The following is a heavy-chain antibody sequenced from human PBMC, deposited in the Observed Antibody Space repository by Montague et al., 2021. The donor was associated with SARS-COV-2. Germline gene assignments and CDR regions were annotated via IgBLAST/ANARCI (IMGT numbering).Heavy chain of an antibody. D-gene: IGHD3-22*01. Sequence: SETLSLTCTVSGGSINSSSYYWGWIREPPGKGLEWSGSIDYSGSTYYNPSIKSRVTISVDTSQNQFSLKLSSVTAADTAVYDCARQEYYYDSSGYGRVDWFDAWGQGTLVTVSS. V-gene: IGHV4-39*01. CDR3: ARQEYYYDSSGYGRVDWFDA. CDR1: GGSINSSSYY. J-gene: IGHJ5*02. CDR2: IDYSGST.